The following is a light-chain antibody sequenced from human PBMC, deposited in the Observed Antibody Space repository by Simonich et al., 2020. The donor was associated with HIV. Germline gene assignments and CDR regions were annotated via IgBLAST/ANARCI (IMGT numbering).Light chain of an antibody. CDR1: SSEVGSHNF. V-gene: IGLV2-23*01. J-gene: IGLJ2*01. Sequence: QPALTQPASVSGLLGQSITISCPGSSSEVGSHNFVSWFQQHPGKAPKLMIIEGTKRPSGVSNRFSGSKSGNTASLTISGLQAEDEADYYCCSYAVGVIFGGGTKLTVL. CDR2: EGT. CDR3: CSYAVGVI.